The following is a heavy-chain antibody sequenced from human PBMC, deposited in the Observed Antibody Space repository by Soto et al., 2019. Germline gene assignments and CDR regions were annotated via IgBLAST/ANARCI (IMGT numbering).Heavy chain of an antibody. Sequence: PGGSLRLSCAASGFTFSSYAMSWVRQAPGKGLEWVSAISGSGGSTYYADSVKGRFTISRDNSKNTLYLQMNSLRAEDTAVYYCAKDSQATVKNYDFWSGPNWFDPWGQGTLVTVSS. CDR3: AKDSQATVKNYDFWSGPNWFDP. CDR1: GFTFSSYA. J-gene: IGHJ5*02. V-gene: IGHV3-23*01. D-gene: IGHD3-3*01. CDR2: ISGSGGST.